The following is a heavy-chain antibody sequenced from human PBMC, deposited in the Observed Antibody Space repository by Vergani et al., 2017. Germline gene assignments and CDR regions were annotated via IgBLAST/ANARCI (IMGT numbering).Heavy chain of an antibody. V-gene: IGHV3-23*04. D-gene: IGHD3-9*01. CDR3: AKDPSSDILTGSIFDY. CDR2: ISGSGGST. CDR1: GFTFSSYA. Sequence: EVQLVESGGGLVQPGGSLRLSCAASGFTFSSYAMSWVRQAPGKGLEWVSAISGSGGSTYYADSVKGRFTISRDNSKNTLYLQMNSLRAEDTAVYYCAKDPSSDILTGSIFDYWGQGTLVTVSS. J-gene: IGHJ4*02.